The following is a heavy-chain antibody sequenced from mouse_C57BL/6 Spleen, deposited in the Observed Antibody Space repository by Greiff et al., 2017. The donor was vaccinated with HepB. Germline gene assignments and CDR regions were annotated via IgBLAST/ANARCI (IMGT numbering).Heavy chain of an antibody. D-gene: IGHD4-1*01. Sequence: LEESGAELARPGASVKLSCKASGYTFTSYGISWVKQRTGQGLEWIGEIYPRSGNTYYNEKFKGKATLTADKSSSTAYMELRSLTSEDSAVYFCALTGTGFAYWGQGTLVTVSA. V-gene: IGHV1-81*01. CDR1: GYTFTSYG. CDR2: IYPRSGNT. CDR3: ALTGTGFAY. J-gene: IGHJ3*01.